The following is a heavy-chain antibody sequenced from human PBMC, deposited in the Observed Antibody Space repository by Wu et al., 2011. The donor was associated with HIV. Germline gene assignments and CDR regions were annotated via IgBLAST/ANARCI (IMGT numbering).Heavy chain of an antibody. J-gene: IGHJ3*01. CDR3: ARSWLGRSLDL. D-gene: IGHD6-19*01. Sequence: QVQLVQSGAEVREPGASVRISCKASGYTFASHYILWMRQAPGQGLEWMGVISPIGGDTNYAQKFQGRVTMTRDTSTSTVYMDLSSLKSEDRGVYYCARSWLGRSLDLWGQGTMVTVSS. CDR1: GYTFASHY. V-gene: IGHV1-46*01. CDR2: ISPIGGDT.